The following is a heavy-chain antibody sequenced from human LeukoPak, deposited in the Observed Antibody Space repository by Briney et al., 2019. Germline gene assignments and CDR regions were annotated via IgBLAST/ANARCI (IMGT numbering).Heavy chain of an antibody. CDR2: TSSDLNVK. J-gene: IGHJ3*02. Sequence: GGSLRLSCAASGFTFRNYVIHWVRQAPGKGLEWVAVTSSDLNVKLYADSVKGRFTISRDISKNTLYLQMSSLRAEDTAVYHCARAGTMIRGGPDSFDIWGQGTMVTVSS. CDR3: ARAGTMIRGGPDSFDI. D-gene: IGHD3-10*01. CDR1: GFTFRNYV. V-gene: IGHV3-30-3*01.